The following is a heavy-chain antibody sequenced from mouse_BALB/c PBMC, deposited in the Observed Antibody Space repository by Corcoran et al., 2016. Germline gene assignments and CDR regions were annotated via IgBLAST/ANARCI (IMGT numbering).Heavy chain of an antibody. J-gene: IGHJ3*01. Sequence: EVQLQQSGAELVRPGALVKLSCKASGFNIKDYYMHWVKQRPEQGLEWIGWIDPKNGNTIYDPKFQGKASITADTSSNTAYLQLSSLTSEDTAVYYCHITTVVEAYWGQGTLVTVSA. V-gene: IGHV14-1*02. D-gene: IGHD1-1*01. CDR2: IDPKNGNT. CDR1: GFNIKDYY. CDR3: HITTVVEAY.